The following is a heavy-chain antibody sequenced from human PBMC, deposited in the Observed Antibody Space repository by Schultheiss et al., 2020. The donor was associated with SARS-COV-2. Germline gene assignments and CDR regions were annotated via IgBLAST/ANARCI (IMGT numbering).Heavy chain of an antibody. J-gene: IGHJ4*02. D-gene: IGHD6-19*01. CDR2: ISSSSSTI. V-gene: IGHV3-48*03. CDR3: AKDALAVAGTGEYYFDY. CDR1: GFTFSSYE. Sequence: GGSLRLSCAASGFTFSSYEMNWVRQAPGKGLEWVSYISSSSSTIYYADSVRGRFTISRDNAKNALYLQMNSLRAEDTAVYYCAKDALAVAGTGEYYFDYWGQGTLVTVSS.